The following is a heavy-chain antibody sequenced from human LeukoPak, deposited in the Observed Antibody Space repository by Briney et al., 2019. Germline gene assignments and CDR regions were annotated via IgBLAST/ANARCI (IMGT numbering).Heavy chain of an antibody. CDR3: ARVSSGSYSRASFDY. V-gene: IGHV1-46*01. CDR2: INPSGGST. D-gene: IGHD1-26*01. J-gene: IGHJ4*02. Sequence: ASVKVSCKASGYTFTGYYMHWERQAPGQGPEWMGIINPSGGSTSYAQKFQGRVTMTRDMYTSTVYMELSSLRAEDTAVYYCARVSSGSYSRASFDYWGQGTLVTVSS. CDR1: GYTFTGYY.